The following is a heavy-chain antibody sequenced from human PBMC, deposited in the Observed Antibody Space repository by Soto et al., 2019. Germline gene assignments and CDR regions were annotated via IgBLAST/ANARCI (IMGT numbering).Heavy chain of an antibody. Sequence: GGSLRLSCAASGFTFSSYSMNWVRQAPGKGLEWVSSISTRSSYIYYTDSVKGRFTISRDDAKNSLYLQMNSLRAEDTAVYYCTRDLNFWSSPYAGGFDYWAQGTLVTVSS. V-gene: IGHV3-21*01. CDR3: TRDLNFWSSPYAGGFDY. D-gene: IGHD3-3*01. CDR2: ISTRSSYI. J-gene: IGHJ4*02. CDR1: GFTFSSYS.